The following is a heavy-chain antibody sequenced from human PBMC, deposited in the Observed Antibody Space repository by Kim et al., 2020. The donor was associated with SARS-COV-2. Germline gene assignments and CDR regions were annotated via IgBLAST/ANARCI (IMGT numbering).Heavy chain of an antibody. Sequence: SETLSLTCAVYGGSFSGYYWSWIRQPPGKGLEWIGEINHSGSTNYNPSLKSRVTISVDTSKNQFSLKLSSVTAADTAVYYCARGGEQWLVRAGYYYYGMDVWGQGTTVTVSS. D-gene: IGHD6-19*01. CDR1: GGSFSGYY. J-gene: IGHJ6*02. V-gene: IGHV4-34*01. CDR3: ARGGEQWLVRAGYYYYGMDV. CDR2: INHSGST.